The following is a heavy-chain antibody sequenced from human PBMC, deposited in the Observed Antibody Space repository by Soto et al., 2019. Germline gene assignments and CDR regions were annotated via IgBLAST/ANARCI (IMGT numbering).Heavy chain of an antibody. V-gene: IGHV4-59*01. Sequence: SETLSLTCTVSGGSISSYYWSWIRQPPGKGLEWIGYIYYSGSTNYNPSLKSRVTISVDTSKNQFSLYLQMNSLRAEDTALYYCAKDILFLTVESIAARGDAFDIWGQGTMVTVSS. D-gene: IGHD6-6*01. CDR3: AKDILFLTVESIAARGDAFDI. J-gene: IGHJ3*02. CDR1: GGSISSYY. CDR2: IYYSGST.